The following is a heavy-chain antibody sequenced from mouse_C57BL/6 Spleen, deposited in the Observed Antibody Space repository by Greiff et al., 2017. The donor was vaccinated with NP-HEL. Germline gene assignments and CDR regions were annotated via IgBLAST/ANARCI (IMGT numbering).Heavy chain of an antibody. CDR2: ISYDGSN. D-gene: IGHD2-3*01. CDR1: GYSITSGYY. V-gene: IGHV3-6*01. Sequence: EVQLQESGPGLVKPSQSLSLTCSVTGYSITSGYYWNWIRQFPGNKLEWMGYISYDGSNNYNPSLKNRISITRDTSKNQFFLKLNSVTTEDTATYYCARERDDGYYETWFAYWGKGTLVTVSA. CDR3: ARERDDGYYETWFAY. J-gene: IGHJ3*01.